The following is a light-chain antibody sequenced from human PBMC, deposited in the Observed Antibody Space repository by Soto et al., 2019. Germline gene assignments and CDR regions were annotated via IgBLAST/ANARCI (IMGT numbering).Light chain of an antibody. J-gene: IGKJ1*01. CDR3: QQYNDNWT. V-gene: IGKV1-5*03. Sequence: DIQMTQSPSTLSASVGDRVTITCRVSQSISSWLAWYQQKPGKAPRLLIYKASNLESGVPSRFSGSGSGTEFTLTISSLQPDDSATYYCQQYNDNWTFGQGTKVEIK. CDR2: KAS. CDR1: QSISSW.